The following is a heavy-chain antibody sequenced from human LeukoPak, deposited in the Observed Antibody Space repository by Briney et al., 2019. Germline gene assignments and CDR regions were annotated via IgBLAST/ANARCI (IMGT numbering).Heavy chain of an antibody. V-gene: IGHV4-34*01. CDR1: GGPFSGYY. CDR3: ARISSLKLRVPYYYYGMDV. CDR2: INHSGST. Sequence: SETLSLTCAVYGGPFSGYYWSWIRQPPGKGLEWIGEINHSGSTNYNPSLKSRVTISVDTSKNQFSLKLSSVTAADTAVYYCARISSLKLRVPYYYYGMDVWGQGTTVTVSS. J-gene: IGHJ6*02. D-gene: IGHD1-7*01.